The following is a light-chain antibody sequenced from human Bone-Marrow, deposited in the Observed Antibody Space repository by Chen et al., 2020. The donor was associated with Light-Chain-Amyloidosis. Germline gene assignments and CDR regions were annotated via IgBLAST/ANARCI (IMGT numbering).Light chain of an antibody. Sequence: QSALTQPASVSGSPGQSITIPCTGTSRDVRGDNHVSWYHQHPDKPPKLMIYEVTNRPSWVPDRFSGSKSDNTASLTISGLQTEDEADYFGSSYTITNTLVFGSGTRVTVL. J-gene: IGLJ1*01. CDR3: SSYTITNTLV. V-gene: IGLV2-14*01. CDR2: EVT. CDR1: SRDVRGDNH.